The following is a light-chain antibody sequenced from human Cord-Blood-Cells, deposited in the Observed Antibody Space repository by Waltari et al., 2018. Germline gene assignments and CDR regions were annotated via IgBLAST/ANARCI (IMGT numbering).Light chain of an antibody. CDR1: SSNIGAGYD. CDR3: QSYDSSLSGSVV. CDR2: GNS. Sequence: QSVLTPPPSVSGAPGQRVTISCPGSSSNIGAGYDVHWYQQLPGTAPKLLIYGNSNRPSGVPDRFSGSKSGTSASLAITGLQAEDEADYYCQSYDSSLSGSVVFGGGTKLTVL. J-gene: IGLJ2*01. V-gene: IGLV1-40*01.